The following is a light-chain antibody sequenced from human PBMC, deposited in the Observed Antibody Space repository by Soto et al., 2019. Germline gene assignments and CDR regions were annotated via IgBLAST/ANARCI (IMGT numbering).Light chain of an antibody. Sequence: QSVLTQPPSVSEAPGQRVTISCTGSSSNIGAGYDVHWYQQLPGTAPKLLIYGNSNRPSAVPDRFSGSKSGTSASPAITGLQAEDEADYYCQSYDSSLSGVVFGVGTKRNVL. V-gene: IGLV1-40*01. J-gene: IGLJ2*01. CDR3: QSYDSSLSGVV. CDR2: GNS. CDR1: SSNIGAGYD.